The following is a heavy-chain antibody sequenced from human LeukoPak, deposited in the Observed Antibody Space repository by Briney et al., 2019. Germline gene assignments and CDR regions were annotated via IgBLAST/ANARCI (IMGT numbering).Heavy chain of an antibody. D-gene: IGHD6-13*01. V-gene: IGHV2-5*02. J-gene: IGHJ4*02. CDR3: AHSAGYSSSSYYFDY. Sequence: SGPTLVKPTQTLTLTCTFSGFSLSTSGVGVGWIRQPPGKALERLALIYWDANKRYSPSLKSRLTITKDTSKNQVVLTMTNMDPVDTATYYCAHSAGYSSSSYYFDYWGQGTLVTVSS. CDR1: GFSLSTSGVG. CDR2: IYWDANK.